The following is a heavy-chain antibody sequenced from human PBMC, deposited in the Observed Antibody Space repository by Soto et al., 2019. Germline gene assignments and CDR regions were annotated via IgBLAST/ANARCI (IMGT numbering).Heavy chain of an antibody. Sequence: GGSLRLSWAASGVTFSDYYMSWIRQAPGKGLEWVSYISSSGSTIYYADSVKGRFTISRDNAKNSLYLQMNSLRAEDTAVYYCARDSAGWQQLVYYYYHYMDVWGKGTTVTVSS. CDR2: ISSSGSTI. D-gene: IGHD6-13*01. J-gene: IGHJ6*03. CDR3: ARDSAGWQQLVYYYYHYMDV. CDR1: GVTFSDYY. V-gene: IGHV3-11*01.